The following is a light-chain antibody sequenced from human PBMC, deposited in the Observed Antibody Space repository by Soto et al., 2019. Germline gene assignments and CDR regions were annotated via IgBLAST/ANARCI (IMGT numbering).Light chain of an antibody. Sequence: AIQMTQSPSSLSAAVGDRVTITCRASQDIRNELGWYQQKPGKAPNLLIYAASSLHTGVPSRFSGSVSGSYFTLTISGLQPDDFATYYCLQDYNYPRTFGRGTKVEVK. CDR3: LQDYNYPRT. CDR1: QDIRNE. CDR2: AAS. V-gene: IGKV1-6*02. J-gene: IGKJ1*01.